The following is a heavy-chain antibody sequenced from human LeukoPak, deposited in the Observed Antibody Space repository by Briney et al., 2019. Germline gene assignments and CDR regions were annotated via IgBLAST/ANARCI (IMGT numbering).Heavy chain of an antibody. V-gene: IGHV3-21*01. Sequence: GGSLRLSCAASGFTFSSYSMNWVRQAPGKGLEWVSSIRSSSSYIYYADSVKGRFTISRDNAKNSLYLQMNSLRAEDTAVYYCARPAGSSGWYWWGQGTLVTVSS. CDR1: GFTFSSYS. CDR2: IRSSSSYI. J-gene: IGHJ4*02. CDR3: ARPAGSSGWYW. D-gene: IGHD6-19*01.